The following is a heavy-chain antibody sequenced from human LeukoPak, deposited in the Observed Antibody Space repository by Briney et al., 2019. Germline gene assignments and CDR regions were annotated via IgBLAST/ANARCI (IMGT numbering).Heavy chain of an antibody. CDR2: IRYSGST. Sequence: SQTLSLTCEVSGDSLSSGGYSWSWIRQPPGKGLEWIGYIRYSGSTYYNPSLKSRLTMSVEASKTQFSLRLNSVTAADTAVYFCARGPVGLEIDAFDIWGQGTTVTVSS. V-gene: IGHV4-30-4*07. CDR1: GDSLSSGGYS. J-gene: IGHJ3*02. CDR3: ARGPVGLEIDAFDI. D-gene: IGHD1-1*01.